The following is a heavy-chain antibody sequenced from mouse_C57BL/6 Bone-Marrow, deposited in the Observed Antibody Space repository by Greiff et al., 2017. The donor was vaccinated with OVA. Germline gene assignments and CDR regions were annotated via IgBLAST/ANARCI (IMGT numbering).Heavy chain of an antibody. CDR2: IHPNSGST. Sequence: QVHVKQSGAELVKPGASVKLSCKASGYTFTSYWMHWVKQRPGQGLEWIGMIHPNSGSTNYNEKFKSKATLTVDKSSSTAYMQLSSLTSEDSAVYYCAVLGAGYYCDYWGQGTTLTVSS. CDR3: AVLGAGYYCDY. CDR1: GYTFTSYW. D-gene: IGHD4-1*01. J-gene: IGHJ2*01. V-gene: IGHV1-64*01.